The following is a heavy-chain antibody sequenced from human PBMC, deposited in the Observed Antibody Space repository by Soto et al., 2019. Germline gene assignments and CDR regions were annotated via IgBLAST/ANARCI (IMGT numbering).Heavy chain of an antibody. CDR1: GGTFSSYA. V-gene: IGHV1-69*06. D-gene: IGHD3-22*01. CDR3: ARGGGGYYFNWFDH. CDR2: IIPIFGTA. Sequence: QVQLVQSGAEVKKPGSSVKVSCKASGGTFSSYAISWVRQAPGQGLEWMGGIIPIFGTANYAQKFQGRVTINADKSTSQAYMEMSSLRSEDTDVYYCARGGGGYYFNWFDHWGQGTLVTVSS. J-gene: IGHJ5*02.